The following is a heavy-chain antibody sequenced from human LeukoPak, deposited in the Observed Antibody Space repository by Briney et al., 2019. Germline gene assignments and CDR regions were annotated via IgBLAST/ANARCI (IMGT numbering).Heavy chain of an antibody. CDR2: IYYSGIT. V-gene: IGHV4-39*07. D-gene: IGHD3-9*01. J-gene: IGHJ3*01. CDR3: ARETFDVAPGAFDV. Sequence: SEILSLTCTVSGGSISSSNYYWGWIRRPPGKGLEWIGSIYYSGITYYNPSLKSRVTISVDTSKNQFSLKLSSVTAADTAVYYCARETFDVAPGAFDVWGQGTMVTVSS. CDR1: GGSISSSNYY.